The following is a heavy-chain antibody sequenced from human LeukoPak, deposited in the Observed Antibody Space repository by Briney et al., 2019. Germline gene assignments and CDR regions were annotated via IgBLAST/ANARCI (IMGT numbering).Heavy chain of an antibody. Sequence: ASETLSLTCSVSGGSISSLYWSWIRQPPGKGLEWIGYIYYTGSTNYNPSLKSRVTMFVDMSKNQFSLRLSSVTAADTAVYYCARHRAYSSSSPFDYWGQGTLVTVSS. D-gene: IGHD6-6*01. CDR1: GGSISSLY. J-gene: IGHJ4*02. V-gene: IGHV4-59*08. CDR3: ARHRAYSSSSPFDY. CDR2: IYYTGST.